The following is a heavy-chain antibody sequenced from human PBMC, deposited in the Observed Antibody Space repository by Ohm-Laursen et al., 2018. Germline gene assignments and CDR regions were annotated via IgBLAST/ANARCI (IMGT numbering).Heavy chain of an antibody. V-gene: IGHV3-23*01. CDR1: GFTFRSYA. J-gene: IGHJ4*02. CDR3: AKDLSSKTCPDY. Sequence: SLRLSCAASGFTFRSYAMTWVRQAPGKGLEWVSSITNSNGGHSTYYADSVKGRFTISRGNSKNTLLLQMSWLRAEDTAVYYCAKDLSSKTCPDYWGQGTTVTVSA. D-gene: IGHD2/OR15-2a*01. CDR2: ITNSNGGHST.